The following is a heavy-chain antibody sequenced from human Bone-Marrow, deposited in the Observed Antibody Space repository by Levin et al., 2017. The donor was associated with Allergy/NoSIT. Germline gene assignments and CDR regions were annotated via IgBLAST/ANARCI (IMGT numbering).Heavy chain of an antibody. V-gene: IGHV4-61*01. D-gene: IGHD3-10*01. CDR3: ARDVNSVTSVAY. CDR1: GVSVSTINYH. Sequence: SETLSLTCAVSGVSVSTINYHWSWIRQPPGQGLEWIGYVYNSGSTTYNPSLKSRVTMSMDTSKNQFSLRLNSVTAADTAVYYCARDVNSVTSVAYWGQGTLVTVSS. CDR2: VYNSGST. J-gene: IGHJ4*02.